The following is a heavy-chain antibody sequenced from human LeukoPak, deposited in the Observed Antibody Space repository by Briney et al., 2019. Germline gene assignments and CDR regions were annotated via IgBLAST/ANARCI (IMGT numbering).Heavy chain of an antibody. CDR2: IYPGDADT. J-gene: IGHJ1*01. Sequence: PGESRKISCKGSGYTFTSYWIAWVRQMPGKGLEWMGLIYPGDADTRYSPSFRGQVTISADKSISTAYLQWSGLTASDTAVYYCARLAEGDFHHWGQGTLVTVSA. CDR1: GYTFTSYW. V-gene: IGHV5-51*01. D-gene: IGHD2-21*01. CDR3: ARLAEGDFHH.